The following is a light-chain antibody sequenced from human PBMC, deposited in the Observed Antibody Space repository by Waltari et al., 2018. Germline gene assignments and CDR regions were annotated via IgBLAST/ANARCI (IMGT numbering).Light chain of an antibody. J-gene: IGLJ2*01. Sequence: QVVLTQSPSPSASRGASVTLTFTLSSSHSTYAIAWHQHQPGKGPRFWMKVHSGGTQFKGDGIPDRFTGSSSGSERYLTISSLQSDDEADYYCQTWGTGVHVVFGGGTKLTVL. CDR1: SSHSTYA. CDR3: QTWGTGVHVV. V-gene: IGLV4-69*01. CDR2: VHSGGTQ.